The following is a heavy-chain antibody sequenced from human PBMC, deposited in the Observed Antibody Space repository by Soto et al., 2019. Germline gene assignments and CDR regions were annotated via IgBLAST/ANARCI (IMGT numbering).Heavy chain of an antibody. V-gene: IGHV2-5*02. D-gene: IGHD3-16*02. J-gene: IGHJ4*02. CDR2: IYWDDDN. CDR1: GFSLSTSGVG. CDR3: ARLTIMITFGGVIGIGPEFDY. Sequence: QITLKESGPTLVKPTQTLTLTCTFSGFSLSTSGVGVGWIRQPPGKALEWLALIYWDDDNRYSPSLKSRLTITKDTSKTQVVLTMTNMDPVDTATYYCARLTIMITFGGVIGIGPEFDYWGQGTLVTVSS.